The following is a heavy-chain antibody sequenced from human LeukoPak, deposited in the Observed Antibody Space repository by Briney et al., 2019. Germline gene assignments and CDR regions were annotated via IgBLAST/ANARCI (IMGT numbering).Heavy chain of an antibody. J-gene: IGHJ4*02. CDR1: GFTFSNYW. D-gene: IGHD2-15*01. CDR3: AKDGGAGKRGIVFLGDY. V-gene: IGHV3-74*03. CDR2: IYGDGSST. Sequence: GGSLRLSCSASGFTFSNYWMHWVRQAPGKGLMWVSRIYGDGSSTTYADSVKGRFTISRDNAKNTLYLQMNSLRVEDTAVYYCAKDGGAGKRGIVFLGDYWGQGTLVTVSS.